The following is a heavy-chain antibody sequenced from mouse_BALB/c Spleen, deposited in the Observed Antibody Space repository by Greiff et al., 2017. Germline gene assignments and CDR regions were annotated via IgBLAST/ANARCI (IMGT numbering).Heavy chain of an antibody. D-gene: IGHD2-2*01. CDR3: ARGGLPRYFDY. J-gene: IGHJ2*01. CDR1: GYTFTSYW. CDR2: INPSNGRT. Sequence: QVQLQQPGAELVKPGASVKLSCKASGYTFTSYWMHWVKQRPGQGLEWIGEINPSNGRTNYNEKFKSKATLTADKSSSTAYMQLSSLTSEDSAVYYCARGGLPRYFDYWGQGTTRTVSS. V-gene: IGHV1S81*02.